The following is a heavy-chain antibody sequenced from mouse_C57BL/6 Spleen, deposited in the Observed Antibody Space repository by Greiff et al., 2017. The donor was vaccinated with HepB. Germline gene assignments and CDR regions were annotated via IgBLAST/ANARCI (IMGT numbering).Heavy chain of an antibody. V-gene: IGHV3-1*01. CDR2: ISYSGST. D-gene: IGHD2-10*02. CDR3: ARAYVWAMDY. J-gene: IGHJ4*01. CDR1: GYSITSGYD. Sequence: DVMLVESGPGMVKPSQSLSLTCTVTGYSITSGYDWHWIRHFPGNKLEWMGYISYSGSTNYNPSLKSRISITHDTSKNHFFLKLNSVTTEDTATYYCARAYVWAMDYWGQGTSVTVSS.